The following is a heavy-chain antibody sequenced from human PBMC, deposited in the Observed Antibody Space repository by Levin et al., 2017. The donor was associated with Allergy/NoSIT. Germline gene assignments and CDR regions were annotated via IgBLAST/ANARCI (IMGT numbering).Heavy chain of an antibody. Sequence: ASVKVSCKASGYTFTSYDINWVRQATGQGLEWMGWMNPNSGNTGYAQKFQGRVTMTRNTSISTAYMELSSLRSEDTAVYYCARELYYDFWSGHTTAGGFDPWGQGTLVTVSS. J-gene: IGHJ5*02. CDR2: MNPNSGNT. V-gene: IGHV1-8*01. CDR3: ARELYYDFWSGHTTAGGFDP. CDR1: GYTFTSYD. D-gene: IGHD3-3*01.